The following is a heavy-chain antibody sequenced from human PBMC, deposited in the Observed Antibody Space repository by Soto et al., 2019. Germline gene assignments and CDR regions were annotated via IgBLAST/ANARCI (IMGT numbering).Heavy chain of an antibody. J-gene: IGHJ5*02. CDR3: AKDRAEGATGRVRFDP. Sequence: EVQLLESGGGLVQAGGSLRLSCAASGFTFSDYPMSWVRQAPGKGLEWVSSSSGSGTSTYYADSVKGRFTISRDNSKNTLYLQMNSLRAEDTAVYYCAKDRAEGATGRVRFDPWGQGTLVIVSS. D-gene: IGHD1-1*01. CDR2: SSGSGTST. CDR1: GFTFSDYP. V-gene: IGHV3-23*01.